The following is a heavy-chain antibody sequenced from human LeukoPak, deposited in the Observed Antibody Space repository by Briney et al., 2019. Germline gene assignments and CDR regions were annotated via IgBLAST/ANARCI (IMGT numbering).Heavy chain of an antibody. Sequence: GASVKVSCKVSGYTLTELSMHWVRQAPGKGLEWMGGFDPEDGETIYAEKFEGRITMTEDTSTDTAYMELSSLRSEDTAVYYCATPIAAAGNWFDPWGQGTLVTVSS. D-gene: IGHD6-13*01. CDR3: ATPIAAAGNWFDP. V-gene: IGHV1-24*01. J-gene: IGHJ5*02. CDR1: GYTLTELS. CDR2: FDPEDGET.